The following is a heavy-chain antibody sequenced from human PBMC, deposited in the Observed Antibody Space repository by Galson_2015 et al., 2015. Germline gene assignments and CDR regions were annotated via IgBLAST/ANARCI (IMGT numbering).Heavy chain of an antibody. J-gene: IGHJ6*02. CDR3: AKDNEGYCNDGHCYSYYYYGMDV. V-gene: IGHV3-30*18. CDR2: ISDEGSIK. Sequence: SLRLSCAASGFTFSSCGMHRVRQAPGKGLEWVALISDEGSIKEYADSVKGRFTISRDNSKNTLSLQMNSLRAEDTAIYYCAKDNEGYCNDGHCYSYYYYGMDVWGQGTTVTVSS. CDR1: GFTFSSCG. D-gene: IGHD2-15*01.